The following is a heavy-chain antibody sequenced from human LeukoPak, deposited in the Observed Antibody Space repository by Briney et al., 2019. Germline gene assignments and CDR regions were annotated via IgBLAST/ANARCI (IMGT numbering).Heavy chain of an antibody. CDR1: GFTLDDYA. CDR2: ISWNSGSI. V-gene: IGHV3-9*01. CDR3: AKATVNDAFDI. J-gene: IGHJ3*02. Sequence: GGSLRLSCAASGFTLDDYAMHWVRQAPGKGLEWVSGISWNSGSIGYADSVKGRFTISRDNAKNSLYLQMNSLRAEDTALYYCAKATVNDAFDIWGQGTMVTVSS. D-gene: IGHD4-17*01.